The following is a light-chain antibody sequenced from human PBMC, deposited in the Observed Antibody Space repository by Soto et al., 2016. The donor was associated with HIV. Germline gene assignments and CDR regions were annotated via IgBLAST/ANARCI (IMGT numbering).Light chain of an antibody. V-gene: IGKV1-27*01. CDR1: QDISNY. J-gene: IGKJ4*01. CDR2: AAI. CDR3: QKYNNDLT. Sequence: DIQLTQSPSSLSASIGDRVSITCRARQDISNYLAWYQQKPGEVPKLLIFAAISLQSGVPSRFSGRGSGTQFTLTISSLQPEDIGTYYCQKYNNDLTFGGGTKVEI.